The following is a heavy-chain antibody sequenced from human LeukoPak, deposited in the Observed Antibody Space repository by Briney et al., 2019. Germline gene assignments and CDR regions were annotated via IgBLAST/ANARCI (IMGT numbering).Heavy chain of an antibody. CDR3: ARAPPVATGDFDY. Sequence: SVKVSCKASGGTFSSYAISWVRQAPGQGLEWMGRIIPILGIANYAQKFQGRVTITADKSTSTAYMELSSLRSGDTAVYYCARAPPVATGDFDYWGQGTLVTVSS. CDR2: IIPILGIA. D-gene: IGHD5-12*01. J-gene: IGHJ4*02. CDR1: GGTFSSYA. V-gene: IGHV1-69*04.